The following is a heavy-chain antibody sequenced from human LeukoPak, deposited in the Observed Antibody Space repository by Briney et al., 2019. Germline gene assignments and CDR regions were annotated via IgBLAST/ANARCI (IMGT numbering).Heavy chain of an antibody. J-gene: IGHJ2*01. Sequence: SETLSLTCAVSGGSISSGGYSWSWIRQPPGKGLEWIGYIYYSGSTNYNPSLKSRVTISVDTSKNQFSLKLSSVTAADTAVYYCARPGRNLYDSDWYFDLWGRGTLVTVSS. CDR1: GGSISSGGYS. CDR2: IYYSGST. CDR3: ARPGRNLYDSDWYFDL. D-gene: IGHD5/OR15-5a*01. V-gene: IGHV4-61*08.